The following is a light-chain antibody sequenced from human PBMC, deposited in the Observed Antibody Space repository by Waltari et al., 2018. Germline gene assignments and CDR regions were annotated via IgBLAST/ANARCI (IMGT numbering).Light chain of an antibody. Sequence: ELVLTQPQGSLSLSPGQRATLSCRASQRVSKYVAWYQQRPGQAPRLLIYAASTRAAGIPDSFSGSGYVTGFSIIISRLEPEDFAVYYCQNHERLPWTLGQGTKVDSK. V-gene: IGKV3-20*01. CDR3: QNHERLPWT. J-gene: IGKJ1*01. CDR2: AAS. CDR1: QRVSKY.